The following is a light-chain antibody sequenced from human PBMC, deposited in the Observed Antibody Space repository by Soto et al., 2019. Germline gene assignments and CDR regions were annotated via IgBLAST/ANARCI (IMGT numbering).Light chain of an antibody. CDR2: AAS. CDR1: DSISRH. Sequence: DIQRSQSPSSLSASVGARVTITCRAADSISRHLNWYQQKPGRAPDLLIYAASTLQNGVPSRFTGSGSGTEFTLTITGLQLEDFSKYYCQQDYSTLDTFGQGKRLEIK. V-gene: IGKV1-39*01. CDR3: QQDYSTLDT. J-gene: IGKJ5*01.